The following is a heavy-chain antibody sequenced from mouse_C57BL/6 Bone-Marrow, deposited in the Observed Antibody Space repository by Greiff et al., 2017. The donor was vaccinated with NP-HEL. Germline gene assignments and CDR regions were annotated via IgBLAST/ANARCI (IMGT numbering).Heavy chain of an antibody. V-gene: IGHV5-6*01. Sequence: EVMLVESGGDLVKPGGSLKLSCAASGFTFSSYGMSWVRQTPDKRLEWVATISSGGSYTYYPDSVKGRFTSSRDNAKNTLYLQMSSLKSEDTAMYYCARARVYYDYDEGFAYWGQGTLVTVSA. CDR1: GFTFSSYG. J-gene: IGHJ3*01. CDR2: ISSGGSYT. D-gene: IGHD2-4*01. CDR3: ARARVYYDYDEGFAY.